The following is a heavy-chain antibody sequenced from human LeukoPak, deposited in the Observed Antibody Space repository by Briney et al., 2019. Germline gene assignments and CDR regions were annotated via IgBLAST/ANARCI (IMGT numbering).Heavy chain of an antibody. V-gene: IGHV3-23*01. D-gene: IGHD3-22*01. CDR3: AQGSSGYFVDL. CDR1: GFIFNNYG. J-gene: IGHJ5*02. Sequence: GGSLRPSCAASGFIFNNYGLIWVRQAPGKGLEWVSAISNDGGGTNYADFVKGRLTISRDNSKNTLFLQMNSLRAEDTALYYCAQGSSGYFVDLWGQGTLVTVSS. CDR2: ISNDGGGT.